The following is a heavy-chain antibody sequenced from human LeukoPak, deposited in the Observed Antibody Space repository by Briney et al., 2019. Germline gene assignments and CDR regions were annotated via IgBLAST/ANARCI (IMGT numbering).Heavy chain of an antibody. CDR1: GFTVSSHY. CDR3: ARDPYGSGSPYYFDY. V-gene: IGHV3-21*01. J-gene: IGHJ4*02. D-gene: IGHD3-10*01. Sequence: GGSLRLSCAASGFTVSSHYMSWVRQAPGKGLEWVSSISSSSSYIYYADSVKGRFTISRDNAKNSLYLQMNSLRAEDTAVYYCARDPYGSGSPYYFDYWGQGTLVTVSS. CDR2: ISSSSSYI.